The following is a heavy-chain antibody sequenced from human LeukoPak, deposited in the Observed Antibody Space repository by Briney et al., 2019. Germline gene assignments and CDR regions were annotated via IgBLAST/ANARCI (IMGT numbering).Heavy chain of an antibody. D-gene: IGHD3-22*01. CDR2: INHSGST. V-gene: IGHV4-34*01. Sequence: PSETLSLTCAVYGGSFSGYYWSWIRQPPGKGLEWIGEINHSGSTNYNPSLKSRVTVSVDRSKNQFSLKLSSVTAADTAVYYCARHTYYYDSSGYSAFDYWGQGTLVTVSS. CDR3: ARHTYYYDSSGYSAFDY. CDR1: GGSFSGYY. J-gene: IGHJ4*02.